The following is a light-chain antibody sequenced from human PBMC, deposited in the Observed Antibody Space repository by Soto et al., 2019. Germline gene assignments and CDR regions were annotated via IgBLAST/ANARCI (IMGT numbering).Light chain of an antibody. CDR1: QSVSSSY. J-gene: IGKJ1*01. CDR2: XXX. Sequence: IVLTQSAGTLSLSPGERXXXXXXXSQSVSSSYLAWYQQKPGQAXRLLXXXXXSXXXXXXDRFIASGSGTDFTLTISXLXXEDFAVYYXXQXXXXXXTFGQGTKVDI. V-gene: IGKV3-20*01. CDR3: XQXXXXXXT.